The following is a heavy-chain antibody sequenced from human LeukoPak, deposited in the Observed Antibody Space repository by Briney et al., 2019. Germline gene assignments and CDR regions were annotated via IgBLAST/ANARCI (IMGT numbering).Heavy chain of an antibody. D-gene: IGHD4-17*01. J-gene: IGHJ3*02. V-gene: IGHV3-21*04. Sequence: PGGSLRLSCAASGFTFSSYSMNWVRQAPGKGLEWVSSISGSSTYIYYADSVKGRFTISRDNAKNSLYLQMNSLRAEDTAVYFCAKDPNGDYIGTFDIWGQGTMVTVSS. CDR1: GFTFSSYS. CDR2: ISGSSTYI. CDR3: AKDPNGDYIGTFDI.